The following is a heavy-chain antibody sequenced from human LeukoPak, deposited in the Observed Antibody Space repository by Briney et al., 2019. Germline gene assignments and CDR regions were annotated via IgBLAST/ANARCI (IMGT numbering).Heavy chain of an antibody. CDR3: ARALNWFDP. CDR2: IYYSGST. J-gene: IGHJ5*02. V-gene: IGHV4-59*01. Sequence: KSSETLSLTCAVSGGSISSYYWSWIQQPPGKGLEWIGYIYYSGSTNYNPSLKSRVTISVDTSKNQFSLKLSSVTAADTAVYYCARALNWFDPWGQGTLVTVSS. CDR1: GGSISSYY.